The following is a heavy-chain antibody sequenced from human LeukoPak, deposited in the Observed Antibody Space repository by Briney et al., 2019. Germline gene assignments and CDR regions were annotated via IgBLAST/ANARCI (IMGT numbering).Heavy chain of an antibody. Sequence: PSETLSLTCTVSGYSISSGYYWGWIRQPPGKGLEWIGSIYHSGSTYYNPSLKSRVTISVDTSKNQFSLKLSSVTAADTAVYYCARVTNYYDSSGYYSTKYYFDYWGQGTLVTVSS. V-gene: IGHV4-38-2*02. CDR2: IYHSGST. CDR3: ARVTNYYDSSGYYSTKYYFDY. J-gene: IGHJ4*02. D-gene: IGHD3-22*01. CDR1: GYSISSGYY.